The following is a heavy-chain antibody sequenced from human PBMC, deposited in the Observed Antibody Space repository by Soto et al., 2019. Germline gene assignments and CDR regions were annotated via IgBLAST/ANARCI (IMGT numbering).Heavy chain of an antibody. CDR1: GVGFSTYG. CDR2: IDSSGRNI. Sequence: EVQLMESGGGLVKPGGSLRLSCAASGVGFSTYGMNWVRQAPGKGPEWVSSIDSSGRNIYYADSVEGRFTTSRDIAKNSLVLQRSVLSVDGTVAYVFAREVCAGRSTRNWGQGTLVTV. J-gene: IGHJ4*02. CDR3: AREVCAGRSTRN. V-gene: IGHV3-21*01. D-gene: IGHD2-2*01.